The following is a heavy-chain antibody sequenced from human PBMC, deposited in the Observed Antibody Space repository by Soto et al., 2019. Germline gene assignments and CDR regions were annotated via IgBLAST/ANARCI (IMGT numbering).Heavy chain of an antibody. V-gene: IGHV1-69*01. J-gene: IGHJ4*02. CDR1: GGTFSSYA. CDR3: AGVGDYDSSGYYNPGRY. CDR2: IIPIFGTA. Sequence: QVQLVQSGAEVKKPGSSVKVSCKASGGTFSSYAISWVRQAPGQGLEWMGGIIPIFGTANYAQKFQGRVTITADESTSTASMELSRLRSEDTAVYYCAGVGDYDSSGYYNPGRYWGQGTLVTVSS. D-gene: IGHD3-22*01.